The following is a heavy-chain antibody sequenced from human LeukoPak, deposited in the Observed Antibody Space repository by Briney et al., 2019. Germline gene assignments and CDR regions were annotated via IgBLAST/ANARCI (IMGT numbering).Heavy chain of an antibody. J-gene: IGHJ4*02. V-gene: IGHV3-48*01. CDR2: ISSSGSTI. D-gene: IGHD2-21*02. Sequence: PGGSLRLSCVASGFTFSNYWMSWVRQAPGKGLEWVSYISSSGSTIYYADSVKGRFTISRDNSKNTLFLQMNSLRAEDTAVYFCARDVGGGDTFDYWGQGTLVTVSS. CDR3: ARDVGGGDTFDY. CDR1: GFTFSNYW.